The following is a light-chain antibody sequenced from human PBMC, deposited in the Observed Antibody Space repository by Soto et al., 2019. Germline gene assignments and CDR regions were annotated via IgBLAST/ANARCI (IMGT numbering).Light chain of an antibody. CDR2: DAS. V-gene: IGKV3D-20*01. Sequence: TQSPSTLSASVGDRVTITCRATQSISSSYLAWYQQKPGLPPRLLIYDASSRATGIPDRFTGSGSGTYFTLTISRLEPEDFAVYYCQQYGSPWTFGQVTKVDIK. J-gene: IGKJ1*01. CDR3: QQYGSPWT. CDR1: QSISSSY.